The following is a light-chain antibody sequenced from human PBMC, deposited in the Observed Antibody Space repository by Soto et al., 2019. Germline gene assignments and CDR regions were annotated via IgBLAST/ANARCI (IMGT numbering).Light chain of an antibody. J-gene: IGLJ1*01. CDR1: SSDVAGYNY. CDR3: CSYAGSYTFYV. CDR2: DVS. Sequence: QSALTQLRSVSGAPGQSVTISCTGTSSDVAGYNYVSWYQQHPGKAPKLMIYDVSKRPSGVPDRFSGSKSGNTASLTISGLQAEDEGDYYCCSYAGSYTFYVFGTGTKLTVL. V-gene: IGLV2-11*01.